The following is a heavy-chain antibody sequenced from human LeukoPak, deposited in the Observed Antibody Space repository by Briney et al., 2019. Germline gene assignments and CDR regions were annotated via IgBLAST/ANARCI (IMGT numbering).Heavy chain of an antibody. CDR1: GFTFSSYA. D-gene: IGHD3-3*01. Sequence: PGGSLRLSCAASGFTFSSYAMNWVRQAPGKGLEWVSAISGSGGSTYYADSVKGRFTISRDNSKNSLYLQMNSLRAEDTAVYYCARDFNLDLAYWGQGTLVTVSS. J-gene: IGHJ4*02. CDR2: ISGSGGST. CDR3: ARDFNLDLAY. V-gene: IGHV3-23*01.